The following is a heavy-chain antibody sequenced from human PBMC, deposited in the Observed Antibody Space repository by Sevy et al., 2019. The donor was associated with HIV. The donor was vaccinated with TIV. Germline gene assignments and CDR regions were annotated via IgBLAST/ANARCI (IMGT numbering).Heavy chain of an antibody. V-gene: IGHV4-31*03. D-gene: IGHD3-10*01. J-gene: IGHJ4*02. CDR2: IYYSGST. CDR3: ARGGSGYFDY. CDR1: GGSISSGGYY. Sequence: SETLSLTCTVSGGSISSGGYYWSWIRQHPGKGLEWIGYIYYSGSTYYNPSLKSRVTISVDTSKNQFSLKLSSVTAADTAEYYCARGGSGYFDYWGQGTLVTVSS.